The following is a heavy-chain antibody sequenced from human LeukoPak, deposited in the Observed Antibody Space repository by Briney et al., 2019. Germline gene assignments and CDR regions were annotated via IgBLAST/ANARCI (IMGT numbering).Heavy chain of an antibody. CDR1: GGSFSGYY. D-gene: IGHD6-19*01. CDR3: ARGQQWLVGYFQH. CDR2: INHSGST. J-gene: IGHJ1*01. Sequence: PSETLSLTCAVYGGSFSGYYWSWIRQPPGKGLEWIGEINHSGSTNYNPSLKSRVTISVDTSKNQFSLKLSSVTAADTAVYYCARGQQWLVGYFQHWGQGTLVTVSS. V-gene: IGHV4-34*01.